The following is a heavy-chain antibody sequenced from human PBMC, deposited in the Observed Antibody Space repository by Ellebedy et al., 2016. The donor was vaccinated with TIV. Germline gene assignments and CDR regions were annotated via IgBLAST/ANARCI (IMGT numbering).Heavy chain of an antibody. J-gene: IGHJ5*02. CDR3: ARQADYYTGSGTHWFDP. CDR2: INAGNGNP. D-gene: IGHD3-10*01. CDR1: GYTFTSYA. Sequence: AASVKVSCKASGYTFTSYAIHWVRQAPGQRLEWMGWINAGNGNPKYSQKFQGRVTITRDTSASTASLELSSLTSEDTAVYYCARQADYYTGSGTHWFDPWGQGTLVTVSS. V-gene: IGHV1-3*01.